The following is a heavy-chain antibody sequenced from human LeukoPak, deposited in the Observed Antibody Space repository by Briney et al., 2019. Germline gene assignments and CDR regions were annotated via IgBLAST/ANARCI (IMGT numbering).Heavy chain of an antibody. Sequence: SETLSLTCTVSGGSISSYYWSWIRQPPGKGLEWIGYIYYSGSTNYNPSLKSRVTISVDTSKNQFSLKLSSVTAADTAVYYCARVGGSQLLYYYYYMDVWGKGTTVTVSS. CDR3: ARVGGSQLLYYYYYMDV. V-gene: IGHV4-59*01. D-gene: IGHD2-2*01. CDR1: GGSISSYY. CDR2: IYYSGST. J-gene: IGHJ6*03.